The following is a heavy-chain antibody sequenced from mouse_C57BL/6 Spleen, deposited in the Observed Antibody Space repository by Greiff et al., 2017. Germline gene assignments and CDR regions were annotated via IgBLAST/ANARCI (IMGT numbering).Heavy chain of an antibody. CDR1: GYAFSSSW. J-gene: IGHJ2*01. CDR3: ASTGTPYYFDY. V-gene: IGHV1-82*01. D-gene: IGHD4-1*02. Sequence: VQLQESGPELVKPGASVKISCKASGYAFSSSWMNWVKQRPGKGLEWIGRIYPGDGDTNYNGKFKGKATLTADKSSSTAYMQLSSLTSEDSAVYFCASTGTPYYFDYWGQGTTLTVSS. CDR2: IYPGDGDT.